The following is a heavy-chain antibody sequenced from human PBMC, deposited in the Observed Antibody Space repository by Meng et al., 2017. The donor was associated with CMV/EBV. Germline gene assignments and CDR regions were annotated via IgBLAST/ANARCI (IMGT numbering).Heavy chain of an antibody. CDR3: ARAAGSLLRYYFDY. Sequence: GESLKISCAASGFTFSSYWMSWVRQAPGKGLEWVANIKQDGSEKYYVDSVKGRFTISRDNAKNSLYLQMNSLRAEDTAVYYCARAAGSLLRYYFDYWGQGTLVTVSS. D-gene: IGHD3-10*01. CDR1: GFTFSSYW. V-gene: IGHV3-7*04. J-gene: IGHJ4*02. CDR2: IKQDGSEK.